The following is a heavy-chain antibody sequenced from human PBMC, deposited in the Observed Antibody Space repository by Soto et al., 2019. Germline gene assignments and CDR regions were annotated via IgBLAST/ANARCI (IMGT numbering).Heavy chain of an antibody. V-gene: IGHV1-18*01. D-gene: IGHD2-15*01. Sequence: QVQLVQSGAEVKKPGASVKVSCKASGYTFTRYGISWVRQAPGQGLEWMGWISASNGNTNYAQKLQGRFTMTTDTSTSTAYMELRSLRSDDTAVYYCARVGYGGSSQGALAIWGQGTMVIVSS. CDR2: ISASNGNT. J-gene: IGHJ3*02. CDR3: ARVGYGGSSQGALAI. CDR1: GYTFTRYG.